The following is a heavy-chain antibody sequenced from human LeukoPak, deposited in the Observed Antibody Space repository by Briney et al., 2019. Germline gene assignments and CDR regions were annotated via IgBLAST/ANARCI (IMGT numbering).Heavy chain of an antibody. Sequence: ASVKVSCKASGGTFSSYAISWVRQAPGQGLEWMGWINPNSGGTNYAQKFQGRVTMTRDTPISTAYMEPSRLRSDDTAVYYCARGPYYYGSGSYYLGPNFDYWGQGTLVTVSS. D-gene: IGHD3-10*01. J-gene: IGHJ4*02. V-gene: IGHV1-2*02. CDR3: ARGPYYYGSGSYYLGPNFDY. CDR1: GGTFSSYA. CDR2: INPNSGGT.